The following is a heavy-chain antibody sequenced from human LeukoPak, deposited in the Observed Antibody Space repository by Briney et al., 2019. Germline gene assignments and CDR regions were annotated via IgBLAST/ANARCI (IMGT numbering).Heavy chain of an antibody. D-gene: IGHD4-11*01. CDR1: GYTFTSYD. CDR2: MNPNSGNT. Sequence: ASVKVSCKASGYTFTSYDINWVRQATGQGLEWMGWMNPNSGNTGYAQKFQGRVTMTTDTSTSTAYMELRSLRSDDTAVYYCARVSQLQFVDFDYWGQGTLVTVSS. J-gene: IGHJ4*02. V-gene: IGHV1-8*01. CDR3: ARVSQLQFVDFDY.